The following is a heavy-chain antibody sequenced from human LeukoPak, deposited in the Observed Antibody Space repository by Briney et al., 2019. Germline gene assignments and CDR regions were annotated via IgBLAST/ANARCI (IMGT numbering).Heavy chain of an antibody. CDR1: GFTFSSYA. CDR3: ARGSYFGAFDI. J-gene: IGHJ3*02. V-gene: IGHV3-30-3*01. D-gene: IGHD2/OR15-2a*01. CDR2: ISYDGSNK. Sequence: GGSLRLSCAASGFTFSSYAMHWVRQAPGKGLEWVAVISYDGSNKYYADSVKGRFTISRDNSKNTLHLQMNSLRAEDTAVYYCARGSYFGAFDIWGQGTMVTVSS.